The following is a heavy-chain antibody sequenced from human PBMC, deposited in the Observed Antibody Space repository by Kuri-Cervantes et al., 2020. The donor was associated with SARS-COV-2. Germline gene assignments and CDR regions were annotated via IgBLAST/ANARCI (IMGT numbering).Heavy chain of an antibody. Sequence: SETLSLTCTVSGGSISSHYWSWIRQPPGKGLEWIGYIYYSGSTYYNPSLKSRVTISVDTSKNQFSLQLNSVTPEDTAVYYCARLTGDDAFDIWGQGTMVTVSS. CDR1: GGSISSHY. D-gene: IGHD7-27*01. V-gene: IGHV4-59*11. J-gene: IGHJ3*02. CDR3: ARLTGDDAFDI. CDR2: IYYSGST.